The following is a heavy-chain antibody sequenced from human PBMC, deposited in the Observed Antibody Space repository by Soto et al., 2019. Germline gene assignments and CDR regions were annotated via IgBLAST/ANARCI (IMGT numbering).Heavy chain of an antibody. V-gene: IGHV5-51*01. J-gene: IGHJ3*01. Sequence: GESLKISCKTSGYSFISYWVAWVRQLPWKGLEWMGTFYPGDSTSTYSPSFQGQVTISVDTSITTAYLQLNSLKASDTAMYYCARIIGYCRNNDCSWTFDVWGQGTMVTVSS. CDR3: ARIIGYCRNNDCSWTFDV. CDR1: GYSFISYW. CDR2: FYPGDSTS. D-gene: IGHD2-15*01.